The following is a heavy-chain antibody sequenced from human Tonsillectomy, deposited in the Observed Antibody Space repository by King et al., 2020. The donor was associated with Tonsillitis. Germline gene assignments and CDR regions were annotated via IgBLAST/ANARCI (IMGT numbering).Heavy chain of an antibody. J-gene: IGHJ4*02. CDR3: ARKFRTADPFHY. V-gene: IGHV3-66*01. D-gene: IGHD1-14*01. CDR2: IYSGGSK. CDR1: GFDVSSNY. Sequence: VQLVESGGGLVQPGGSLRLSCAASGFDVSSNYMSWVRQAPGRGLEWGSVIYSGGSKYYADSGKGRFTISRDNSKNTLYLQMSGLRAEDTAVYHCARKFRTADPFHYWGQGTLVTVSS.